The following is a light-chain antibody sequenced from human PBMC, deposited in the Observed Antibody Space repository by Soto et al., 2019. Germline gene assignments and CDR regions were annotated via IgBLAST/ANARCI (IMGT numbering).Light chain of an antibody. J-gene: IGLJ1*01. CDR2: DVN. CDR1: SSDVGSYDY. Sequence: QSVLTQPASVSGSPGQPITFSCTGTSSDVGSYDYVSWHQQHPGKAPKLIIYDVNNRPSGVPSRFSGSKSGNTASLIISGLQTEYEADYSSCAYSTRALHVFGTGSMLPVL. V-gene: IGLV2-14*03. CDR3: CAYSTRALHV.